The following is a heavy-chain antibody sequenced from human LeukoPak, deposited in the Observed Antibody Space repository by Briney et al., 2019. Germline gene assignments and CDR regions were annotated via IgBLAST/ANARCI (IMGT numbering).Heavy chain of an antibody. CDR2: IWYDGSNK. Sequence: PGGSLRLSCAASGFTFSTYSMSWVRQAPGKGLEWVAVIWYDGSNKYYADSVKGRFTISRDNSKNTLYLQMNSLRAEDTAMYYCAKEGGGRFLPYYYYMDVWGKGTTVTVSS. J-gene: IGHJ6*03. CDR3: AKEGGGRFLPYYYYMDV. D-gene: IGHD3-3*01. V-gene: IGHV3-33*06. CDR1: GFTFSTYS.